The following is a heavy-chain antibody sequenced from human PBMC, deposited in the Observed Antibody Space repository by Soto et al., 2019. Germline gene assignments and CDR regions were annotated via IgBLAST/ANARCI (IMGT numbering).Heavy chain of an antibody. CDR2: ISYDGSNQ. CDR3: AKDQASGQGSFDS. J-gene: IGHJ4*02. Sequence: SLRLSCAASGFTFNIYGMHWVRQAPDKGLEWVALISYDGSNQYYADSVKGRFTISRDNSKNTLFLQMNSLRADDTAVYYCAKDQASGQGSFDSWGQGTLVTVPQ. V-gene: IGHV3-30*18. CDR1: GFTFNIYG.